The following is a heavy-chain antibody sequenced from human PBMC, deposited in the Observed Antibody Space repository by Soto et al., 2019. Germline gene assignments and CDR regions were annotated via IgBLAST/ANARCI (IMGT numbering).Heavy chain of an antibody. D-gene: IGHD2-2*01. V-gene: IGHV1-2*02. CDR3: AASRGYCRSTSCYNSPFDY. Sequence: WASVKVSCKASGYTFTGYYMHWVRQAPGQGLEWMGWINPNSGGTNVAQKFQGRVTMTRDTSITTAYMELSRLRSDDTAVYYCAASRGYCRSTSCYNSPFDYWGQGTLVTVSS. CDR1: GYTFTGYY. J-gene: IGHJ4*02. CDR2: INPNSGGT.